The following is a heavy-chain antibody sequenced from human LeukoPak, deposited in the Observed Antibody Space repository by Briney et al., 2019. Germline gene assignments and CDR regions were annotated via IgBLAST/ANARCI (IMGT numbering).Heavy chain of an antibody. J-gene: IGHJ4*02. CDR3: ARDADRCSGSYVGGGFDY. Sequence: SETLSLTCTVSGGSISSSSYYWGWIRQPPGKGLERIGSIYYSGSTYYNPSLKSRVTISVDTSKNQFSLKLSSVTAADTAVYYCARDADRCSGSYVGGGFDYWGQGTLVTVSS. CDR1: GGSISSSSYY. D-gene: IGHD1-26*01. V-gene: IGHV4-39*07. CDR2: IYYSGST.